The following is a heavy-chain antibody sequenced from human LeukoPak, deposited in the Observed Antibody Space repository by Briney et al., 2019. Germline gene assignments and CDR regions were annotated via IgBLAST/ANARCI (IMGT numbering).Heavy chain of an antibody. V-gene: IGHV3-21*01. Sequence: GGSLRLSCTASGFTFSTYSMDWVPPAPGEGLGGVSSIYNSGTYIYYADSVKGRFTISRDNSKNSLYLQMNSLRAEDTAVYYCASANPILLDYYYYYYMDVWGKGTTVTVSS. CDR1: GFTFSTYS. D-gene: IGHD3-3*01. J-gene: IGHJ6*03. CDR3: ASANPILLDYYYYYYMDV. CDR2: IYNSGTYI.